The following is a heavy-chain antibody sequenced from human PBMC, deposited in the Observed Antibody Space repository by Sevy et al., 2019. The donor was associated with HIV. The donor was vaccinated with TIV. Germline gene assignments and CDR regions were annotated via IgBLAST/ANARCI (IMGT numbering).Heavy chain of an antibody. CDR3: TRVRYYGSGSYYVDYYYYYMDV. D-gene: IGHD3-10*01. CDR1: GFTFGDYA. V-gene: IGHV3-49*03. J-gene: IGHJ6*03. Sequence: GGSLRLSCTASGFTFGDYAMSWFRQAPGKGLEWVGFIRSKAYGGTTEYAGSVKGRFTISRDDTKSIAYLQMNSLITEDTAVYYCTRVRYYGSGSYYVDYYYYYMDVWGKGTTVTVSS. CDR2: IRSKAYGGTT.